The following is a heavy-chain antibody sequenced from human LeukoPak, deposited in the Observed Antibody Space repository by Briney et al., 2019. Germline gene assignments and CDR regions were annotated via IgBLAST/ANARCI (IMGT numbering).Heavy chain of an antibody. CDR3: ARDTFTITFGGVIVKAHGDAFDI. CDR1: GYTFTSYG. V-gene: IGHV1-18*04. D-gene: IGHD3-16*02. CDR2: ISAYNGNT. Sequence: ASVKVSCKASGYTFTSYGISWVRQAPGQGLEWMGWISAYNGNTNYAQKLQGRVTMTTDTSTSTAYMELRSLRSDDTAVYYCARDTFTITFGGVIVKAHGDAFDIWGQGTMVTVSS. J-gene: IGHJ3*02.